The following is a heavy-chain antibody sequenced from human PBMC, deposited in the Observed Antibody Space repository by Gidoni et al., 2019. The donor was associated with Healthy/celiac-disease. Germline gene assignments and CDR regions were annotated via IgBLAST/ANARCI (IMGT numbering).Heavy chain of an antibody. J-gene: IGHJ3*01. V-gene: IGHV3-23*01. CDR3: AKAIVGVTLHAFDV. D-gene: IGHD1-26*01. Sequence: EVQMLESGGGLVQPGGSLRLSFAASGFTFSSYGMNWVRQVPGKGLEWVSGCSAITGNTDYADSVKGRFTISRDNSKNTLYLQMSSLRAEDAALYYCAKAIVGVTLHAFDVWGQGTMVTVSS. CDR1: GFTFSSYG. CDR2: CSAITGNT.